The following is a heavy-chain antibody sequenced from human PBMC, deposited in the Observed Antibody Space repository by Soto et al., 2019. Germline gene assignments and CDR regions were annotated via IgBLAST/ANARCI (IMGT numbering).Heavy chain of an antibody. CDR2: ISYDGSNK. CDR1: GFTFSSYG. J-gene: IGHJ3*02. D-gene: IGHD2-21*02. Sequence: QVQLVESGGGVVQPGRSLRLSCAASGFTFSSYGMHWVRQAPGKGLEWVAFISYDGSNKYYADSVKGRFTISRDNSKNRLYVKRNSLRAADTAVYYCAKGDCGGDCYSFDAFDIWGQGTMVTVSS. V-gene: IGHV3-30*18. CDR3: AKGDCGGDCYSFDAFDI.